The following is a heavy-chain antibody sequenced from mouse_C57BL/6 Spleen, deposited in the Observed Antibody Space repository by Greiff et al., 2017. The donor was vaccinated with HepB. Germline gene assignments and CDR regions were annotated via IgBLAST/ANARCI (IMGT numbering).Heavy chain of an antibody. V-gene: IGHV1-54*01. D-gene: IGHD2-3*01. CDR1: GYAFTNYL. CDR3: ARGGDGRFAY. CDR2: INPGSGGT. J-gene: IGHJ3*01. Sequence: VKLQESGAELVRPGTSVKVSCKASGYAFTNYLIEWVKQRPGQGLEWIGVINPGSGGTNYNEKFKGKATLTADKSSSTAYMQLSSLTSEDSAVYFCARGGDGRFAYWGQGTLVTVSA.